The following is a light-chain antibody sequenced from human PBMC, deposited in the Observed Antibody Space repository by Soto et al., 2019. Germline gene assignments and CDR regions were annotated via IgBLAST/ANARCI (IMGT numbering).Light chain of an antibody. CDR1: QDISNY. J-gene: IGKJ5*01. CDR2: DAS. CDR3: QQYDNLPIT. V-gene: IGKV1-33*01. Sequence: DIQMTQSPSSLSASVGDRVTITCQASQDISNYLNWYQQKPGKAPKLLIYDASNLETGVPSRFSGSGSGTDFTFTISSLQPEDIATYYCQQYDNLPITFGQGTRLEIE.